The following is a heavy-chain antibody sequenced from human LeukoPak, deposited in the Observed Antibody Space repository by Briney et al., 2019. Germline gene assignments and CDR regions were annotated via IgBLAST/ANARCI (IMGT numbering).Heavy chain of an antibody. V-gene: IGHV3-23*01. CDR3: AKASGDYPLYYYALDV. D-gene: IGHD3-10*01. Sequence: GGSLRLSCAASGFTFSNYGIAWVRQAPGKGLEWVSAITGSGSKTYYADSVKGRFTISRDNSKNTLSLQMNSLRAEDTAVYYCAKASGDYPLYYYALDVWGQGTTVTVSS. J-gene: IGHJ6*02. CDR2: ITGSGSKT. CDR1: GFTFSNYG.